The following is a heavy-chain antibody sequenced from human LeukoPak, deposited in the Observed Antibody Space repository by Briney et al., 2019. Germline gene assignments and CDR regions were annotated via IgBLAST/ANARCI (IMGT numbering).Heavy chain of an antibody. CDR2: ISGSGGST. J-gene: IGHJ5*02. CDR1: GFTFSSYA. CDR3: AKDMSPLLRWYPNWFDP. V-gene: IGHV3-23*01. Sequence: PGGSLRLSCAASGFTFSSYAMSWVRQAPGKGLEWVSAISGSGGSTYYADSVKGRFTISRDNSKNTLYLQMNSLRAEDTAVYYCAKDMSPLLRWYPNWFDPWGQGTLVTVSS. D-gene: IGHD4-23*01.